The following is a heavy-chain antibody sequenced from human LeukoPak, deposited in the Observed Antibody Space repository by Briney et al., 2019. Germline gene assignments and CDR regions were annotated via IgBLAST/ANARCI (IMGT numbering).Heavy chain of an antibody. CDR2: IYYSGST. V-gene: IGHV4-39*07. CDR3: ARDRDSSSRFDP. J-gene: IGHJ5*02. D-gene: IGHD6-13*01. Sequence: SETLSLTCTVSGGSISSSSYYWGWIRQPPGKGLEWIGSIYYSGSTYCNPSLKSRVTISVDTSKNQFSLKLSSVTAADTAVCYCARDRDSSSRFDPWGQGTLVTVSS. CDR1: GGSISSSSYY.